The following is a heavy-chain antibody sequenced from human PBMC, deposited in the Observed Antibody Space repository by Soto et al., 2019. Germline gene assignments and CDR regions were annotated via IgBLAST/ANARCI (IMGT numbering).Heavy chain of an antibody. V-gene: IGHV3-23*01. CDR3: AKARFDRLGTFFRVGFYDV. CDR2: ISGSGDTA. Sequence: EVQLLESGGDLVQPGGSLRLSCAASGFPFSAYVMTWVRRAPGRGLEWISAISGSGDTAYYAESVKGRFTISRDNSRNTLYLKMNNLTVEDTAVYSCAKARFDRLGTFFRVGFYDVWVRGTLVTVST. CDR1: GFPFSAYV. D-gene: IGHD2-2*01. J-gene: IGHJ4*02.